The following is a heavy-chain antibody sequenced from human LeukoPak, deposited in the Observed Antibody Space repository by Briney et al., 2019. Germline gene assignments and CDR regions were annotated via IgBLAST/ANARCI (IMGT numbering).Heavy chain of an antibody. J-gene: IGHJ6*03. Sequence: PGGSLRLSCAASGFTVSSNYMSWVRQAPGKGLEWVSVIYSGGSTYYADSVKGRFTISRDNSKNTLYLQMNSLRAEDTAVYYCARGRENYGDYPPYYYYYYMDVWGKGTTVTVSS. CDR2: IYSGGST. D-gene: IGHD4-17*01. CDR1: GFTVSSNY. V-gene: IGHV3-53*01. CDR3: ARGRENYGDYPPYYYYYYMDV.